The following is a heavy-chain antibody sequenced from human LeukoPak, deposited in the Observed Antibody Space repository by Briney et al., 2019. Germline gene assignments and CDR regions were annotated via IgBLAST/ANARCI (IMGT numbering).Heavy chain of an antibody. CDR2: INHSGST. V-gene: IGHV4-34*01. Sequence: SETLSLTCAVYGGSFSGYYWSWIRQPPGKGLEWIGEINHSGSTNYNPSLKSRVTISVDTSKNQFSLKLSSVTAADTAVYYCARGHPVWQHYYYYYMDAWGKGTTVTVSS. D-gene: IGHD3-16*01. CDR1: GGSFSGYY. J-gene: IGHJ6*03. CDR3: ARGHPVWQHYYYYYMDA.